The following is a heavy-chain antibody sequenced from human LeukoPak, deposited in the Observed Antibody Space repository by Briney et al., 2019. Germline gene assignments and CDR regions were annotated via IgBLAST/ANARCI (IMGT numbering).Heavy chain of an antibody. V-gene: IGHV1-18*01. CDR2: ISAYNGNT. CDR3: ARAAMVTLHRPTNHYGMDV. Sequence: GASVKVSCKASGYTFTSYGISWVRQAPGQGLEWMGWISAYNGNTNYAQKLQGRVTMTTDTSTSTAYMELRSLRSDDTAVYYCARAAMVTLHRPTNHYGMDVWGQGTTVTVSS. CDR1: GYTFTSYG. D-gene: IGHD5-18*01. J-gene: IGHJ6*02.